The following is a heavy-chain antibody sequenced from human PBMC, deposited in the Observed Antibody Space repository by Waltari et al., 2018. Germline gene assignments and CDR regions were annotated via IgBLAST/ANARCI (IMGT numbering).Heavy chain of an antibody. J-gene: IGHJ4*02. CDR2: IKREVDGGTA. V-gene: IGHV3-15*01. D-gene: IGHD4-17*01. CDR1: GYPFDDAW. Sequence: QLVQSGGGLVRPGESLRLSCGGSGYPFDDAWMSWVRQAPAKGLEWVGRIKREVDGGTAEYIESVKDRFTISRDDSKNTLYLQMNSLKSEDSAVYFCVRESYGNDIWGQGTLVTVSS. CDR3: VRESYGNDI.